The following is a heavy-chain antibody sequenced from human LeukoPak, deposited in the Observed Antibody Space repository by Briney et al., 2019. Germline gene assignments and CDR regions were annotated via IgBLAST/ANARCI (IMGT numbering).Heavy chain of an antibody. V-gene: IGHV1-18*01. CDR3: ARESGDGYNFDY. CDR1: GYTFTSYG. D-gene: IGHD5-24*01. CDR2: ISAYNGNT. J-gene: IGHJ4*02. Sequence: ASVTVSFKASGYTFTSYGISWVRQAPGQGLEWMGWISAYNGNTNYAQKFQGRVTMTRDTSTSTVYMELSSLRSEDTAVYYCARESGDGYNFDYWGQGTLVTVSS.